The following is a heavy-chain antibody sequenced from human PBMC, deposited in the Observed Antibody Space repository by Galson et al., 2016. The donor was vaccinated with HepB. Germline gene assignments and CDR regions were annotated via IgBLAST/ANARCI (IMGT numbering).Heavy chain of an antibody. CDR3: ARTSSGWSKYFDL. CDR1: GFTFNSYG. D-gene: IGHD6-19*01. Sequence: SLRLSCAASGFTFNSYGMHWVRQAPGKGLEWVAVIWYDGSNKYYADSVKGRFTISRDNSKNTLYVQMNSLRDEDTAVYYCARTSSGWSKYFDLWGRGTLVTVSS. CDR2: IWYDGSNK. V-gene: IGHV3-33*01. J-gene: IGHJ2*01.